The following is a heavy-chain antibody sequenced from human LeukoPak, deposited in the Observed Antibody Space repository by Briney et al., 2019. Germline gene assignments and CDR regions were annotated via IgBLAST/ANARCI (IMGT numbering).Heavy chain of an antibody. CDR2: IYPGDSDT. Sequence: GESLKISCKGSGYTFTSYWIAWVRPLPGKGLEWVAIIYPGDSDTRYSPSFQGRVTISADKSTTTAYLQWNSLKASDTAMYYCARLLKQHLELAFDYWGQGTLVTVSS. D-gene: IGHD6-13*01. V-gene: IGHV5-51*01. J-gene: IGHJ4*02. CDR3: ARLLKQHLELAFDY. CDR1: GYTFTSYW.